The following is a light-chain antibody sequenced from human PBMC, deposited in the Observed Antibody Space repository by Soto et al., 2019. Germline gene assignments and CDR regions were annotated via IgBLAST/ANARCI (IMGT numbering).Light chain of an antibody. Sequence: QSVLTQPPSVSEAPGQRVTISCTGSSSNIGAGYEAHWYQQVPGTAPKLLIYENNNRPSGVPDRFSGSKSGTSASLAITGLQAGDEAEYSCQSYDSSLRGYVFGTGTKVTVL. CDR1: SSNIGAGYE. CDR2: ENN. J-gene: IGLJ1*01. V-gene: IGLV1-40*01. CDR3: QSYDSSLRGYV.